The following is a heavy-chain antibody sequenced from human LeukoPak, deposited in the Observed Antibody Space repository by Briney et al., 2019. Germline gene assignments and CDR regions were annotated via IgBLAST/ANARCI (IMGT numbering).Heavy chain of an antibody. CDR3: TTSDSGYDNPYGMDV. D-gene: IGHD5-12*01. Sequence: PGGSLRLSCAASGFTFSNAWMSCVRQAPGKGLEWVGRIKSKTDGGTTDYAAPVKGRFTISRDDSKNTLYLQMNSLKTEDTAVYYCTTSDSGYDNPYGMDVWGKGTTVTVSS. CDR1: GFTFSNAW. CDR2: IKSKTDGGTT. J-gene: IGHJ6*04. V-gene: IGHV3-15*01.